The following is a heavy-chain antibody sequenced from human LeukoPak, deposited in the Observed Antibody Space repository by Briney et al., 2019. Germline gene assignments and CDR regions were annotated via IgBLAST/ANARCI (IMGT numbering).Heavy chain of an antibody. J-gene: IGHJ4*02. Sequence: PSETLSLTCTVSGGSISSYYWSWIRQPPGKGLEWVGYIYYSGSTNYNPSLKSRVTISVDTSKNQFSLKLSSVTAADTAVYYCARDYYGSAFFDYWGQGTLVTVSS. CDR2: IYYSGST. CDR3: ARDYYGSAFFDY. CDR1: GGSISSYY. D-gene: IGHD3-10*01. V-gene: IGHV4-59*01.